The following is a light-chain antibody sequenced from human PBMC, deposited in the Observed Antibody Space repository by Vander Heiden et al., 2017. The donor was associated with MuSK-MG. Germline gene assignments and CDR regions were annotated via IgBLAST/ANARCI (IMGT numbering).Light chain of an antibody. Sequence: ELVLTQSSGTLSLSPGERATLSCRASQSVSSSDLAWYQQKPGQAPRLLIYGASSRATGIPDRFSGSGSGTDFTLTISRLEPEDFAVYYCQQDGSSPSTFGQGTQLEIK. CDR2: GAS. V-gene: IGKV3-20*01. J-gene: IGKJ5*01. CDR1: QSVSSSD. CDR3: QQDGSSPST.